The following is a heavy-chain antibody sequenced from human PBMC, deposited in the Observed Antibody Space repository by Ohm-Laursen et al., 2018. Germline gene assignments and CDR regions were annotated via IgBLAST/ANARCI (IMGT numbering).Heavy chain of an antibody. V-gene: IGHV2-5*02. D-gene: IGHD3-9*01. J-gene: IGHJ4*02. CDR3: ARVDILTGYYYY. CDR1: GFSLSTSGVG. Sequence: TQTLTLTGTFSGFSLSTSGVGVGWIRQPPGKALEWLALIYWDDDKRYSPSLKSRLAISKDTSKNQVVLTMTNMDPVDTATYYCARVDILTGYYYYWGQGTLVTVSS. CDR2: IYWDDDK.